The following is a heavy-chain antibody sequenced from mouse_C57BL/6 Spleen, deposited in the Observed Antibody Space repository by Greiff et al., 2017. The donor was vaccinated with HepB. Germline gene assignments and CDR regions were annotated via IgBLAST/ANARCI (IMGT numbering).Heavy chain of an antibody. CDR3: TGLDGYYPFAY. CDR1: GFTFSNYW. D-gene: IGHD2-3*01. Sequence: EVMLVESGGGLVQPGGSMKLSCVASGFTFSNYWMNWVRQSPEKGLEWVAQIRLKSDNYATHYAESVKVRFTISRDDSKSSVYLQMNNLRAEDTGIYYCTGLDGYYPFAYWGQGTLVTVSA. CDR2: IRLKSDNYAT. V-gene: IGHV6-3*01. J-gene: IGHJ3*01.